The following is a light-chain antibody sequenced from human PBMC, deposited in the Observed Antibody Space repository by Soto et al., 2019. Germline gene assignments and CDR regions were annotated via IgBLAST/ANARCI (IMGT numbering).Light chain of an antibody. V-gene: IGKV3-15*01. CDR2: RTS. CDR1: QSISNN. Sequence: ETVMTHSPSTLSVSPVERGTLACSASQSISNNLACYQQKPGQAPRLIMFRTSTRATGVPARFSGSGSGTEFNITISSLQSEDFAVYYCQQYNNWPRATFGGGTKVDIK. J-gene: IGKJ4*01. CDR3: QQYNNWPRAT.